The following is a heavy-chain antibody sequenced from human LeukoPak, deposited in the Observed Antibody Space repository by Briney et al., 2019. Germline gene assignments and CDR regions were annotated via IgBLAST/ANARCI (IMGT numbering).Heavy chain of an antibody. CDR3: ATDWAYGSGSFFDY. D-gene: IGHD3-10*01. J-gene: IGHJ4*02. Sequence: ASVKVSCKVSGYTLTELSMHWVRQAPGKGLEWMGGFDPEDGETIYAQKFQGRVTMTEDTSTDTAYMELSSLRSEDTAVYYCATDWAYGSGSFFDYWGQGTLVTVSS. CDR1: GYTLTELS. V-gene: IGHV1-24*01. CDR2: FDPEDGET.